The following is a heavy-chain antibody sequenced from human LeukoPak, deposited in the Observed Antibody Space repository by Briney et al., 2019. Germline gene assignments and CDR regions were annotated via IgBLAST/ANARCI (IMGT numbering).Heavy chain of an antibody. V-gene: IGHV4-38-2*02. CDR3: ARDPRSGSSYGLYNWFDP. CDR2: IYHSGST. Sequence: SETLSLTCAVSGYSISSGYYWGWIRQPPGKGLEWIGSIYHSGSTYYNPSLKSRVTISVDTSKNQFSLKLSSVTAADTAVYYCARDPRSGSSYGLYNWFDPWGQGTLVTVSS. CDR1: GYSISSGYY. J-gene: IGHJ5*02. D-gene: IGHD3-10*01.